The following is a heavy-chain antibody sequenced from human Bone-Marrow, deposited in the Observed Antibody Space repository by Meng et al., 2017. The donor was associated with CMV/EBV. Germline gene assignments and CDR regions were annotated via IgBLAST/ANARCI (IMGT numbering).Heavy chain of an antibody. Sequence: ASVKVSCKASGGTFSSYTISWVRQAPGQGLEWMGWINPNSGGTNYAQKFQGRVTMTRDTSISTAYMELSRLRSDDTAVYYCARVRGYCSSTSCYTPLGYWGQGTRVTGYS. J-gene: IGHJ4*02. D-gene: IGHD2-2*02. V-gene: IGHV1-2*02. CDR3: ARVRGYCSSTSCYTPLGY. CDR2: INPNSGGT. CDR1: GGTFSSYT.